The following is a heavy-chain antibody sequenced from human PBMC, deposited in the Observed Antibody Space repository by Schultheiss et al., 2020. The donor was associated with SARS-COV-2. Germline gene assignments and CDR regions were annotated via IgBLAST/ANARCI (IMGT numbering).Heavy chain of an antibody. CDR3: ARDCASAYTYANAEVGFDY. CDR1: GFTFSIYS. D-gene: IGHD5-18*01. CDR2: MSYDGSDK. Sequence: GGSLRLSCAASGFTFSIYSMHWVRQAPGKGLEWVAVMSYDGSDKYYADSVKGRFTISRDNSKNTLFLQMNTLRAEDTAVYSCARDCASAYTYANAEVGFDYWGQGTLVTVAS. J-gene: IGHJ4*02. V-gene: IGHV3-30*04.